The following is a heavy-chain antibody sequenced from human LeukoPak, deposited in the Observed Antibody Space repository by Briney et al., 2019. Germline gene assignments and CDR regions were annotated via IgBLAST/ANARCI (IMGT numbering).Heavy chain of an antibody. D-gene: IGHD1-26*01. CDR1: GGSISSNY. Sequence: SETLSFTCTVSGGSISSNYWSWIRQPPGKGLEWIGYIYYSGSTNYIPSLKSRVTLSVDTSKNQFSLKLSSVTAADTAVYYCARQKWELQAPYFDYWGRGTLVTVSS. CDR2: IYYSGST. J-gene: IGHJ4*02. CDR3: ARQKWELQAPYFDY. V-gene: IGHV4-59*08.